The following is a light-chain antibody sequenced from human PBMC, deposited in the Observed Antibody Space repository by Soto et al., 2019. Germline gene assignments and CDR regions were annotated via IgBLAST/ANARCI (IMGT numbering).Light chain of an antibody. V-gene: IGLV2-14*01. Sequence: ALTQPASVSGSPGQSITISCTGTSSDVGGYNYVSWYQQHPGKAPKLMIYEVSNRPSGVSNRFSGSKSGNTASLTISGLQAEDEADYYCSSYTSSSTQVFGTGTKVTV. CDR2: EVS. CDR1: SSDVGGYNY. J-gene: IGLJ1*01. CDR3: SSYTSSSTQV.